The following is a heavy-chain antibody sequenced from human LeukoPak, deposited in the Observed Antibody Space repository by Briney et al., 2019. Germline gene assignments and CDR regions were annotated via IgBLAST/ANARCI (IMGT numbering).Heavy chain of an antibody. CDR2: IYYSGST. CDR1: GGSISSYY. J-gene: IGHJ3*02. Sequence: PSETLSLTCTVSGGSISSYYWSWIRQPPGKGLEWIGFIYYSGSTNYNPSLKSRVTISVDTSKNQFSLKLSSVTAADTAVYYCARRSKDAFDIWGQGTMVTVSS. D-gene: IGHD3-10*01. CDR3: ARRSKDAFDI. V-gene: IGHV4-59*01.